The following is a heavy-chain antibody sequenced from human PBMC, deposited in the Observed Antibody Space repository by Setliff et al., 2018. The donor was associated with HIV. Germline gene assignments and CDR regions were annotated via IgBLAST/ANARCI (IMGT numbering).Heavy chain of an antibody. D-gene: IGHD3-22*01. Sequence: TLSLTCTVSGGSISSYYWSWIRQPPGEGLEWIGYIFYSGSTNYNPSLKSRVTMSVDTSKNQFSLKLSSVTAADTAVYYCARDKNHYYDSSGYYLPYYYYMDVWGQGTTVTVSS. J-gene: IGHJ6*03. CDR3: ARDKNHYYDSSGYYLPYYYYMDV. CDR2: IFYSGST. V-gene: IGHV4-59*12. CDR1: GGSISSYY.